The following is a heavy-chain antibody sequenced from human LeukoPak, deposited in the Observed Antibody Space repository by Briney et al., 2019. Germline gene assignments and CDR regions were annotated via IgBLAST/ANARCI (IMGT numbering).Heavy chain of an antibody. D-gene: IGHD4-17*01. CDR1: GGSISSSSYY. Sequence: PSETLSLTCTVSGGSISSSSYYWGWIRQPPGKGLEWIGTIYYSGTTYYSPSLKSRVTISVDTSKSQFSLKVSSVTAADTAVYYCARLTTVFTGDYWGQGTLVTVSS. V-gene: IGHV4-39*01. J-gene: IGHJ4*02. CDR3: ARLTTVFTGDY. CDR2: IYYSGTT.